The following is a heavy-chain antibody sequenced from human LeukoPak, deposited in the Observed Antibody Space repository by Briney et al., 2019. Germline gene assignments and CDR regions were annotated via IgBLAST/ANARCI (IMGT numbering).Heavy chain of an antibody. CDR1: GFTFSSYA. CDR2: ISYDGSNK. J-gene: IGHJ4*02. Sequence: PGGSLILSCAASGFTFSSYAMHWVRQAPGKGLEWVAVISYDGSNKYYADSVKGRFTISRDNSKNTLYLQMNSLRAEDTAVYYCARAGAARPTFDYWGQGTLVTVSS. D-gene: IGHD6-6*01. V-gene: IGHV3-30*04. CDR3: ARAGAARPTFDY.